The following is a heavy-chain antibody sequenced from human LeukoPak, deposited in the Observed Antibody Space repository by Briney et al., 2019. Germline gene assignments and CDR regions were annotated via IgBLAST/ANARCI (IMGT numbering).Heavy chain of an antibody. CDR2: ISSSSSSI. D-gene: IGHD3-3*01. CDR3: ARDRGSVLRFLEWLLGPDY. CDR1: GFTFSSYS. Sequence: GGSLRLSCAASGFTFSSYSMNWVRQAPGKGLEWVSSISSSSSSIYYADSVKGRFTISRDNAKNSLYLQMNSLRAEDTAVYYCARDRGSVLRFLEWLLGPDYWGQGTLVTVSS. J-gene: IGHJ4*02. V-gene: IGHV3-21*01.